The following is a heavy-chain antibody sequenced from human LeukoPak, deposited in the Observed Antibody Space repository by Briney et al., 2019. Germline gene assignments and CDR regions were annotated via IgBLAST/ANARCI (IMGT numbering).Heavy chain of an antibody. CDR2: ISSSSSYI. Sequence: PGGSLRLSCAASGFTFSSYSMNWVRQAPGKGLEWVSSISSSSSYIYYADSVKGRFTISRDNAKNSLYLQMNSLRAEDTAVYYCASDLPRGYDFWSGYFTKTNAFDIWGQGTMVTVSS. CDR1: GFTFSSYS. J-gene: IGHJ3*02. D-gene: IGHD3-3*01. V-gene: IGHV3-21*01. CDR3: ASDLPRGYDFWSGYFTKTNAFDI.